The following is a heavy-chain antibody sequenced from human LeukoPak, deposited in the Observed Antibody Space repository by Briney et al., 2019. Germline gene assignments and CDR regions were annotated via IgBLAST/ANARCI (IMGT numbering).Heavy chain of an antibody. J-gene: IGHJ4*02. CDR2: ISAYNGNT. Sequence: GASVKVSCKASGYTFTSYGISWVRQAPGQGLEWMGWISAYNGNTNYAQKLQGRVTMTTDTSTSTAYMELRSLRSDDTAVYYCARSSLRYFDWSFDYWGQGTLVTVSS. CDR3: ARSSLRYFDWSFDY. CDR1: GYTFTSYG. V-gene: IGHV1-18*01. D-gene: IGHD3-9*01.